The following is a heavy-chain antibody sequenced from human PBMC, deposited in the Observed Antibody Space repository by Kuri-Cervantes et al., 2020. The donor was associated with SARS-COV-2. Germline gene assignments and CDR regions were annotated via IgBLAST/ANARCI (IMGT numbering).Heavy chain of an antibody. CDR2: ISYDGSNK. D-gene: IGHD2-2*01. CDR3: ANWGGRVVPAATRPFDY. J-gene: IGHJ4*02. V-gene: IGHV3-30-3*01. CDR1: GFTFSSYA. Sequence: GGSLRLSCAASGFTFSSYAMHWVRQAPGKGLEWAAVISYDGSNKYYADSVKGRFTISRDNSKNTLYLQMNSLRAEDTAVYYCANWGGRVVPAATRPFDYWGQGTLVTVSS.